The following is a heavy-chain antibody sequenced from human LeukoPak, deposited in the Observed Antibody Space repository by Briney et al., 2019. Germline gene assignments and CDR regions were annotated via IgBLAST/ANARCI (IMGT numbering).Heavy chain of an antibody. CDR2: MNPNSGNT. CDR1: GYTFTSYD. V-gene: IGHV1-8*01. CDR3: ARAAWVSTSSKYYFDN. J-gene: IGHJ4*02. Sequence: GASVKVSCKASGYTFTSYDINWVRQATGQGLEWMGWMNPNSGNTGYAQKFQGRVTMTRNTSISTAYMELSSLRSKDTALYYCARAAWVSTSSKYYFDNWGQGTLVTVSS. D-gene: IGHD2-21*01.